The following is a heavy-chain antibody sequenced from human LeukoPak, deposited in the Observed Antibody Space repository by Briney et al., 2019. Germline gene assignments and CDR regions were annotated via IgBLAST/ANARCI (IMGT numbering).Heavy chain of an antibody. CDR1: GGTFSSYA. J-gene: IGHJ5*02. V-gene: IGHV1-69*13. CDR2: IIPIFGTA. CDR3: AREGITIFGVVIIGWFDP. Sequence: ASVKVSCKASGGTFSSYAISWVRQAPGQGLEWMGGIIPIFGTANYAQKFQGRVTITADESTSTAYMELSSLRSEDTAVYYCAREGITIFGVVIIGWFDPWGQGTLVTVSS. D-gene: IGHD3-3*01.